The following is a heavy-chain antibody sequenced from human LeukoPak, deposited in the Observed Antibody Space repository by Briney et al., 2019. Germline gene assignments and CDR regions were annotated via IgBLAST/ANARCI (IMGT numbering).Heavy chain of an antibody. CDR3: AKDGHWQQLAFDY. D-gene: IGHD6-13*01. J-gene: IGHJ4*02. Sequence: PGGSLRLSCAASGFTFSSYGMHWVRQAPGKGLEWVAVISYDGSNKYYADSVKGRFTISRDNSKNTLYLQMNGLRAEDTAVYYCAKDGHWQQLAFDYWGQGTLVTVS. V-gene: IGHV3-30*18. CDR1: GFTFSSYG. CDR2: ISYDGSNK.